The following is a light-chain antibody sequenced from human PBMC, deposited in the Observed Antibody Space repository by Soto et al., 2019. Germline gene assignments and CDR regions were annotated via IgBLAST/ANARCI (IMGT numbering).Light chain of an antibody. CDR2: DVS. CDR3: CSYAGSSTVV. J-gene: IGLJ2*01. V-gene: IGLV2-23*02. Sequence: QSALTQPASVSGSPGQSITISCTGTSSDVGSYNLVSWYQQHPGKAPKLMIYDVSKRPSGVSIRFSGSKSGNTASLTISGLQAEDEADYYCCSYAGSSTVVFGGGTKLTVL. CDR1: SSDVGSYNL.